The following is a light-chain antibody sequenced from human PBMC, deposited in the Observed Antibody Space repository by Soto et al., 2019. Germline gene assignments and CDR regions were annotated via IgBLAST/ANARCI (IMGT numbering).Light chain of an antibody. CDR2: DAS. CDR1: QSISSW. CDR3: QQYNSYLRT. J-gene: IGKJ2*01. Sequence: DIQMTQSPSTLSASVGYRVTITCRASQSISSWLAWYQQKPGKAPKLLIYDASSLESGVPSRFSGSGSGTEFTLTISSLQPDDFATYYCQQYNSYLRTFGQGTKLEIK. V-gene: IGKV1-5*01.